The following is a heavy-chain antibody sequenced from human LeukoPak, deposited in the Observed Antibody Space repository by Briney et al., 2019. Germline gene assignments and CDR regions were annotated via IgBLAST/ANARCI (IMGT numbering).Heavy chain of an antibody. J-gene: IGHJ4*02. CDR2: IYSGGST. D-gene: IGHD2-2*01. V-gene: IGHV3-53*01. CDR3: ARDLLGYCSSTSCSEGSAFDY. Sequence: QPGGSLRLSCAASGFTLRSYSMNWVRQAPGKGLEWVSVIYSGGSTYYADSVKGRFTISRDNSKNTLYLQMNSLRAEDTAVYYCARDLLGYCSSTSCSEGSAFDYWGQGTLVTVSS. CDR1: GFTLRSYS.